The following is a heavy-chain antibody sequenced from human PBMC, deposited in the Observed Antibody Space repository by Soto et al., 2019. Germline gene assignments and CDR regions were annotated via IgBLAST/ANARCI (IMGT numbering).Heavy chain of an antibody. D-gene: IGHD2-2*01. CDR1: GDSVSTHYW. J-gene: IGHJ5*02. V-gene: IGHV4-4*02. CDR3: ARNGDCSSSRCNVGWFDP. Sequence: SETLSLTCAVSGDSVSTHYWWSWVRQSPGKGLEWIGETHHSGSTHYNPSLNSRVTISVDKSKNDFSLKLTSVTAADTAVYYCARNGDCSSSRCNVGWFDPWGQGTLVTVSS. CDR2: THHSGST.